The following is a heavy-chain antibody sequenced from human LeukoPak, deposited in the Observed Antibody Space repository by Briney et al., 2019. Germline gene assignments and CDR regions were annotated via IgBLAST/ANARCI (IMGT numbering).Heavy chain of an antibody. D-gene: IGHD2-21*02. CDR2: IYHSGST. Sequence: SQTLSLTCTVSGYSISSGYYWGWIRQPPGKGLEWIGSIYHSGSTYYNPSLKSRVTISVDTSKNQFSLKLSSVTAADTAVYYCARRAAYCGGDCYSNAFDIWGQGTMVTVSS. CDR3: ARRAAYCGGDCYSNAFDI. CDR1: GYSISSGYY. V-gene: IGHV4-38-2*02. J-gene: IGHJ3*02.